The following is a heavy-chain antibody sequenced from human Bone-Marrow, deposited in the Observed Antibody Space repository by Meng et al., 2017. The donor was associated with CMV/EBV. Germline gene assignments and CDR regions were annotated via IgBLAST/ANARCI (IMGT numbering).Heavy chain of an antibody. D-gene: IGHD3-3*01. V-gene: IGHV1-8*03. CDR3: ARGQVERDLRFLEWLYPTYYYGMDV. CDR2: MNPNSGNT. Sequence: ASVKVSCKASGYTFTSYDINWVRQATGQGLEWMGWMNPNSGNTGYAQKFQGRVTITRNTSISTAYMELSSLRSEDTAVYYCARGQVERDLRFLEWLYPTYYYGMDVWGQGPTVTGSS. CDR1: GYTFTSYD. J-gene: IGHJ6*01.